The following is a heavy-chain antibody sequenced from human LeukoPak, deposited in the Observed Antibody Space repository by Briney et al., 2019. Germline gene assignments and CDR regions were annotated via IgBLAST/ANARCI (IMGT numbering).Heavy chain of an antibody. CDR2: ISGPSDTI. CDR3: ARDLGRDRYFDY. CDR1: GFTFSPYP. V-gene: IGHV3-48*04. J-gene: IGHJ4*02. Sequence: PGGSLRLSCAASGFTFSPYPMNWVRQAPGKGLEWVSYISGPSDTIHYADSVKGRFTISRDNAKNSLYLQMNSLGAEDTAVYYCARDLGRDRYFDYWGQGTLVTVSS. D-gene: IGHD5-24*01.